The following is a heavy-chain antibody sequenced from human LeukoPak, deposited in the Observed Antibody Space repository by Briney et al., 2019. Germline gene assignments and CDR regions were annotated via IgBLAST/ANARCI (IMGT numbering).Heavy chain of an antibody. J-gene: IGHJ5*02. CDR1: GFTFSSYA. CDR3: ADSSSWFPAGNWFDP. CDR2: ISGSGGST. Sequence: GGSLRLSCAASGFTFSSYAMSWARQAPGKGLEWVSAISGSGGSTYYADSVKGRFTISRDNSKNTLYLQMNSLRAEDTAVYYCADSSSWFPAGNWFDPWGQGTLVTVSS. D-gene: IGHD6-13*01. V-gene: IGHV3-23*01.